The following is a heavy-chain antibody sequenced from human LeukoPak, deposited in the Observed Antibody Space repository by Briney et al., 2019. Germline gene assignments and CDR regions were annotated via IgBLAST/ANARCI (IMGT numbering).Heavy chain of an antibody. CDR2: IYYSGNT. J-gene: IGHJ5*02. V-gene: IGHV4-59*01. Sequence: PSETLSLTCTVSGGSISSYYWNWIRQPPGKGLVWIGYIYYSGNTKYNPSLESRVTISVDTSKYQFSLKLRSVTGADTAVYYCARGMPHGWVHWFDPWGQGTLVTVSS. D-gene: IGHD1-26*01. CDR1: GGSISSYY. CDR3: ARGMPHGWVHWFDP.